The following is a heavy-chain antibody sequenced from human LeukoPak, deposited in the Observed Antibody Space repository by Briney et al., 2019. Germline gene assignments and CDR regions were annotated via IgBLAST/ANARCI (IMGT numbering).Heavy chain of an antibody. D-gene: IGHD3-10*01. CDR2: IYHSGST. J-gene: IGHJ4*02. V-gene: IGHV4-38-2*02. Sequence: TSQTLSLTCTVSGYSISSGYYWGWIRQPPGKGLEWIGSIYHSGSTYYNPSLKSRVTISVDTSKNQFSLKLSSVTAADTAVYYCARGIRGGPGSYSLDYWGQGTLVTVSS. CDR3: ARGIRGGPGSYSLDY. CDR1: GYSISSGYY.